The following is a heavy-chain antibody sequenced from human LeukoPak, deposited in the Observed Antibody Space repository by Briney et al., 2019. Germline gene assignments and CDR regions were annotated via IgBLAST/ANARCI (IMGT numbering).Heavy chain of an antibody. CDR3: AAGGGWDPSFGVVTHIDV. Sequence: GGSLRLSCAASGFTLSGYWMHWVRQGPEKGLELVSRIDNDRHGIIYADSVKGRYTTSRDNAKNTLYLQMNSLRVEDTAVYYCAAGGGWDPSFGVVTHIDVWGKGTTVAVS. J-gene: IGHJ6*03. D-gene: IGHD3-3*01. CDR1: GFTLSGYW. V-gene: IGHV3-74*01. CDR2: IDNDRHGI.